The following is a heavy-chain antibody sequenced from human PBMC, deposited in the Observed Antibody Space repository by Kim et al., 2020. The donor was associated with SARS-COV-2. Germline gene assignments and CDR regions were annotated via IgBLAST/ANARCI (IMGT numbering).Heavy chain of an antibody. J-gene: IGHJ4*02. Sequence: GGSLRLSCAASGFTFSSYEMNWVRQAPGKGLEWVAYITSNGSKTHYADSVKGRFTISRDNAKNSLYLRMNNLRAEDTALYYCGREMHRTTKYLDYCGQGRLGTVSS. CDR2: ITSNGSKT. CDR1: GFTFSSYE. CDR3: GREMHRTTKYLDY. V-gene: IGHV3-48*03.